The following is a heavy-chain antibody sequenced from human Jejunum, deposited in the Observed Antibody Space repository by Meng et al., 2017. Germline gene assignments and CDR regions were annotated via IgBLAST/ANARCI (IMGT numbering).Heavy chain of an antibody. Sequence: QGQRVQHAAGGKDPGASVKVSCKASGYSFKNYAMQWARQAPGQRLDWIGWINTDNGDTQYSQTFQGRVTITRDTSASTTYMELSSLRSEDTAVYFCARERQTSGEDYWGQGTLVTVSS. CDR3: ARERQTSGEDY. V-gene: IGHV1-3*04. J-gene: IGHJ4*02. D-gene: IGHD2-15*01. CDR2: INTDNGDT. CDR1: GYSFKNYA.